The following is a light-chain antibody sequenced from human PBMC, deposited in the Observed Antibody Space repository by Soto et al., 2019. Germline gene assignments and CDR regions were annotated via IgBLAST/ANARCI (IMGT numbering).Light chain of an antibody. V-gene: IGLV2-8*01. CDR1: NSDVGGYNY. CDR3: SSYGGSDNLV. Sequence: QSALTQPPSASGSPGQSVTISCTGTNSDVGGYNYVSWYQQHPGKAPKLIIYEVSKRPSGVPDRFSGSKSGNTASLTVSGLQAEDEADYYCSSYGGSDNLVFGGGTKLTVL. J-gene: IGLJ3*02. CDR2: EVS.